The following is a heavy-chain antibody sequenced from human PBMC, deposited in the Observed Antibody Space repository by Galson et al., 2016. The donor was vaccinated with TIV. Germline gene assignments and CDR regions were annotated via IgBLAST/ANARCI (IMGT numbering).Heavy chain of an antibody. CDR2: ISSDGSST. CDR3: TTDEPSYNYVLDV. Sequence: SLRLSCAASGFTFSRYYMHWVRQAPGKGLVWVSRISSDGSSTLYADSVKGRITISRDNAKNTLYLQMSSLRAEDTALYYCTTDEPSYNYVLDVWGQGTTVTVSS. D-gene: IGHD1-14*01. J-gene: IGHJ6*02. V-gene: IGHV3-74*01. CDR1: GFTFSRYY.